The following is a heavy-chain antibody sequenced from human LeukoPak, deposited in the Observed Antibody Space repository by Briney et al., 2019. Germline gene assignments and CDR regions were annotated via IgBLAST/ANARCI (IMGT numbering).Heavy chain of an antibody. V-gene: IGHV4-59*08. J-gene: IGHJ3*02. D-gene: IGHD2/OR15-2a*01. CDR1: GGSISSYY. CDR3: ARLNRDAFDI. Sequence: SETLSLTCTVSGGSISSYYWSWIRQPPGKGLEWIGYIYYSGSTNYNPSLKSRVTISVDTSKNQFSLKLSSVTAADTAVYYCARLNRDAFDIWGQGTKVTVSS. CDR2: IYYSGST.